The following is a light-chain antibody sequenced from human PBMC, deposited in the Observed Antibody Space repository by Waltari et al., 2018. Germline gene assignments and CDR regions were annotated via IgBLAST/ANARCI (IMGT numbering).Light chain of an antibody. CDR1: NTGSKR. J-gene: IGLJ3*02. CDR3: QVWDDVTDSGV. V-gene: IGLV3-21*04. Sequence: YVLTQPPSVSVDPGKTARLTCGGDNTGSKRENRSQQKPGPAPVLFMFYDSDRPSEIPERFSGSNSGNTATLTISWVEAGDEADYHCQVWDDVTDSGVFGGGTKLTVL. CDR2: YDS.